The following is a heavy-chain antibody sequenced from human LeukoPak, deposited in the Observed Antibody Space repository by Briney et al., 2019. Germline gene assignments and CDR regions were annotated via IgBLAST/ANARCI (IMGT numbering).Heavy chain of an antibody. V-gene: IGHV3-30*04. CDR3: ATSPFAPGYSSSWYYYYGMDV. Sequence: GRSLRLSCAASGFTFSSYAMHWVRRAPGKGLEWVAVISYDGSNKYYADSVKGRFTISRDNSKNTLYLQMNSLRAEDTAVYYCATSPFAPGYSSSWYYYYGMDVWGKGTTVTVSS. J-gene: IGHJ6*04. CDR1: GFTFSSYA. CDR2: ISYDGSNK. D-gene: IGHD6-13*01.